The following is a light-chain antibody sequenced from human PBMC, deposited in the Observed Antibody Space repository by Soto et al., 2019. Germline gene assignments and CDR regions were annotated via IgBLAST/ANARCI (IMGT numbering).Light chain of an antibody. V-gene: IGKV1-5*03. Sequence: DIQMTQSPSTLSASVGDRVTITCRVSQSISSWLAWYQQKPGKAPKLLIYKASGLESGVPSRFSGSRSGTEFTLTISSLQPEDFATYYCQQLNGYLELTFGGGTKVDI. CDR3: QQLNGYLELT. CDR2: KAS. J-gene: IGKJ4*01. CDR1: QSISSW.